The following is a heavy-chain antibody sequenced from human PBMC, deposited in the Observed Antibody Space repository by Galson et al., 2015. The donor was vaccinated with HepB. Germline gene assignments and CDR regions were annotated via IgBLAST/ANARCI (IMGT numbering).Heavy chain of an antibody. CDR1: GYTFTSYG. D-gene: IGHD6-13*01. CDR3: ARRASYSSSWYFSGKNWFDP. V-gene: IGHV1-18*04. CDR2: ISAYNGNT. Sequence: SVKVSCKASGYTFTSYGISWVRQAPGQGLEWMGWISAYNGNTNYAQKLQGRVTMTTDTSTSTAYMELRSLRSDDTAVYYCARRASYSSSWYFSGKNWFDPRGQGTLVTVSS. J-gene: IGHJ5*02.